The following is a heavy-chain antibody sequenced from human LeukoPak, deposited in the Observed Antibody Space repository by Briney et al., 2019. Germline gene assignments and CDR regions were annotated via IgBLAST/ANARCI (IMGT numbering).Heavy chain of an antibody. CDR1: GFTVSSNY. D-gene: IGHD3-10*01. Sequence: GGSLRLSCAASGFTVSSNYMSWVRQAPGKGLEWVSVIYSGGSTYYADSVKGRFTISRDNSKNTLYLQMNSLRAEDTAVYYCARSADPIYGSGSRHFDYWGQGTLVTVSS. J-gene: IGHJ4*02. CDR2: IYSGGST. V-gene: IGHV3-53*01. CDR3: ARSADPIYGSGSRHFDY.